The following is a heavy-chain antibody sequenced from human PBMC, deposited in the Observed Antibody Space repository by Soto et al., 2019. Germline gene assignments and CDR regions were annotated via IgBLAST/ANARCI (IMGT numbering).Heavy chain of an antibody. J-gene: IGHJ4*02. CDR3: TKTRISSSSDY. Sequence: GGSLRLSCAASGFTFSDHYMDWVRQAPGKGLEWVGRSRNKDNSYTTEYAASVKGRFTISRDNSKNSVHLQMNSLKTEDTAVYYCTKTRISSSSDYWGQGTLVTVSS. CDR1: GFTFSDHY. CDR2: SRNKDNSYTT. D-gene: IGHD6-6*01. V-gene: IGHV3-72*01.